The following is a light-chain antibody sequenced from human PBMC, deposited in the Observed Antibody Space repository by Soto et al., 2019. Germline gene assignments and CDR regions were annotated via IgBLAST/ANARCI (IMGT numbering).Light chain of an antibody. CDR3: QQSYSTVL. J-gene: IGKJ3*01. Sequence: DIQMTQSPSSLSASVGDRVTITCRASQSISSYLNWYQQKPGEAPKLLIYAASSLQSGVPSRFSGSGSGTDFTLTISSLQPEDFATYYCQQSYSTVLFGPGTKVDIK. CDR1: QSISSY. V-gene: IGKV1-39*01. CDR2: AAS.